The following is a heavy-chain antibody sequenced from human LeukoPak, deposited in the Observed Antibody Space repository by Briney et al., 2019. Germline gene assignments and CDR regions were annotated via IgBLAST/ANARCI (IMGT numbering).Heavy chain of an antibody. CDR3: ARDPRAVGTTSGWYWYGMDV. J-gene: IGHJ6*02. CDR1: GYTFTSYY. CDR2: INPSGGST. Sequence: GASVKVSCKASGYTFTSYYMHWVRQAPGQGLEWMGIINPSGGSTSYAQKFQGRVTMTRDTSTSTVYMELSSLRSEDTAVYYCARDPRAVGTTSGWYWYGMDVWGQGTTVTVSS. D-gene: IGHD6-19*01. V-gene: IGHV1-46*01.